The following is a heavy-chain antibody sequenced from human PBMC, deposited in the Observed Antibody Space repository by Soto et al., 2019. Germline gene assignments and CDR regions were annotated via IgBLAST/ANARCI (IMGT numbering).Heavy chain of an antibody. CDR3: ARGRFLEWLLYRYAVFDY. V-gene: IGHV4-34*01. CDR2: INHSGST. CDR1: GGSFSGYY. D-gene: IGHD3-3*01. Sequence: QVQLQQWGAGLLKPSETLSLTCAVYGGSFSGYYWSWIHQPPGKGLEWIGEINHSGSTNYNPSLKSRVTISVDTSKNQFSLKLSSVTAADTAVYYCARGRFLEWLLYRYAVFDYWGQGTLVTVSS. J-gene: IGHJ4*02.